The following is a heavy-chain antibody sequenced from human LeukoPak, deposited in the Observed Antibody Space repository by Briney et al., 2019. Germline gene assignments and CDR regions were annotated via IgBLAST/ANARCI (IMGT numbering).Heavy chain of an antibody. V-gene: IGHV3-30*04. Sequence: PGGSLRLSCAASGFTFSSYVMHWVRQAPGKGLEWVAIISYDGSNEYYADSVKGRFTISRDNSKNTLYLQMNSLRAADTAVYYCARGRVYDSSGAEYFQHWGQGTLVTVSS. D-gene: IGHD3-22*01. CDR3: ARGRVYDSSGAEYFQH. CDR1: GFTFSSYV. CDR2: ISYDGSNE. J-gene: IGHJ1*01.